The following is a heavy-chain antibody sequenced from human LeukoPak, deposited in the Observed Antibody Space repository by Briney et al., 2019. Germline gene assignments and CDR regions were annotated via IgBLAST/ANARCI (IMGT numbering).Heavy chain of an antibody. J-gene: IGHJ4*02. CDR2: ISYDGSNK. CDR3: ASSIVVVPAAIKY. D-gene: IGHD2-2*01. V-gene: IGHV3-30-3*01. CDR1: GFTFSSYA. Sequence: PGRSLRLSCAASGFTFSSYAMHWVRQAPGKGLERGAVISYDGSNKYYADSVKGRFTISRDNSKNTLYLQMNSLRAGDTAVYYCASSIVVVPAAIKYWGQGTLVTVSS.